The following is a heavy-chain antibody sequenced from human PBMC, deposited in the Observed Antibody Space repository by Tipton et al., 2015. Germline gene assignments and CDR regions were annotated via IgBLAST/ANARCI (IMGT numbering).Heavy chain of an antibody. J-gene: IGHJ4*02. CDR3: VRDFKEGGSSETFDY. CDR2: INPDGTKT. V-gene: IGHV3-74*01. Sequence: SLRLSCAASGFTFSTFWMHWVRQVPGKGLMCVSRINPDGTKTNYADSRFTISRDNAKNTLYLQMHSLRVEDTAVYYCVRDFKEGGSSETFDYWGQGALVTVSP. CDR1: GFTFSTFW. D-gene: IGHD3-22*01.